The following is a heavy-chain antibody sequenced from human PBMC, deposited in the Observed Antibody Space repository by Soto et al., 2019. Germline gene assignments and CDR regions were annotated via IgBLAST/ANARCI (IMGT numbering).Heavy chain of an antibody. Sequence: SQTLSLTCAISGDSVSSNSAAWNWIRQSPSRGLEWLGRTYYRSKWYNDYAVSVKSRITINPDTSKNQFSLQLNSVTPEDTAVYYCARTYYYDSSGLYLFDYWGQGPLVTVYS. D-gene: IGHD3-22*01. CDR2: TYYRSKWYN. CDR1: GDSVSSNSAA. CDR3: ARTYYYDSSGLYLFDY. J-gene: IGHJ4*02. V-gene: IGHV6-1*01.